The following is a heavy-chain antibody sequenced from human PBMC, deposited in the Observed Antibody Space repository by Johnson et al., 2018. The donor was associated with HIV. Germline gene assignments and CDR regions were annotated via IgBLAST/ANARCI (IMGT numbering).Heavy chain of an antibody. D-gene: IGHD2-15*01. Sequence: VQLVESGGGVVQPGRSLSLSCAASGFTFSSYAMNWVRQAPGKGLEWVAVISYDGRNKDYADSVKGRCTISRDNSKNTLFLQMNSLRAEDTAVYYCARGPHEVVVVAATSAFEIWGQGTMVTVSS. CDR1: GFTFSSYA. J-gene: IGHJ3*02. CDR3: ARGPHEVVVVAATSAFEI. V-gene: IGHV3-30*04. CDR2: ISYDGRNK.